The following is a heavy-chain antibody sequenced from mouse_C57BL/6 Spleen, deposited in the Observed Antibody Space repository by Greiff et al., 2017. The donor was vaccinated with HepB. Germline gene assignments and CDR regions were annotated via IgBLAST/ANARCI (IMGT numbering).Heavy chain of an antibody. CDR3: AHSLYAMDY. J-gene: IGHJ4*01. D-gene: IGHD6-2*01. Sequence: QVQLQQSGAELVRPGTSVKVSCKASGYAFTNYLIEWVKQRPGQGLEWIGVINPGSGGTNYNEKFKGKATLTADKSSSTAYMQLSSLTSEDSAVYFCAHSLYAMDYWGQGTSVTVSS. CDR1: GYAFTNYL. CDR2: INPGSGGT. V-gene: IGHV1-54*01.